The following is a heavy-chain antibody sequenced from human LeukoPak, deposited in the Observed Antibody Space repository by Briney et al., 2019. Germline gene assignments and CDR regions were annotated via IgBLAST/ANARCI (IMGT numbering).Heavy chain of an antibody. CDR3: ARGLWSFDD. Sequence: SETLSLICTVSGGSISSSSYYWGWIRQPPGKGLEWIGSIYYSGSTYYNPSLKSRVTISVDTSKNQFSLKLSSVTAADTAVYYCARGLWSFDDWGQGTLVTVSS. J-gene: IGHJ4*02. V-gene: IGHV4-39*07. D-gene: IGHD5-18*01. CDR1: GGSISSSSYY. CDR2: IYYSGST.